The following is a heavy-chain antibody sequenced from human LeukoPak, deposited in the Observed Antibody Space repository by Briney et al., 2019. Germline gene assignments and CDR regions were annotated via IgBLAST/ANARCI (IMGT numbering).Heavy chain of an antibody. CDR2: ISAYNGNT. Sequence: VASVKVSCKASGYTFTSYGISWVRQAPGQGLEWMGWISAYNGNTNYAQKLQGRVTMTTDTSTSTAYMELRSLRSDDTAVYYCARDCLYYYDSSGYYCHFDYWGQGTLVTVSS. CDR1: GYTFTSYG. D-gene: IGHD3-22*01. CDR3: ARDCLYYYDSSGYYCHFDY. J-gene: IGHJ4*02. V-gene: IGHV1-18*01.